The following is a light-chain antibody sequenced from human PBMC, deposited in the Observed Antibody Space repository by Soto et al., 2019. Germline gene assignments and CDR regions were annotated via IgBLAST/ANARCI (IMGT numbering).Light chain of an antibody. J-gene: IGKJ1*01. CDR3: QQIISHPIT. CDR1: QGINNY. CDR2: AAS. V-gene: IGKV1-9*01. Sequence: DIQLTQSPSSLSASVGDRVTITCRASQGINNYLGWYQQKPGKAPKLLIYAASTMQSGVPSRFSGSGSETEFTLTISSLQPDDFATYYCQQIISHPITFGHGTKVEV.